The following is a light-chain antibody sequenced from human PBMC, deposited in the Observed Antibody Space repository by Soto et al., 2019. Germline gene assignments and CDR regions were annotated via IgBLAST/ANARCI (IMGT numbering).Light chain of an antibody. J-gene: IGLJ3*02. CDR3: QSYDSSNWV. V-gene: IGLV6-57*04. Sequence: NFMLTQPHSVSESPGKTVTISCTRSSGSIASNYVQWYQQRPGSAPTTVIYEDNQRPSGVPDRFSGSIDSSSNSASLTISGLMTEDEADYYCQSYDSSNWVFGGGTKVTVL. CDR1: SGSIASNY. CDR2: EDN.